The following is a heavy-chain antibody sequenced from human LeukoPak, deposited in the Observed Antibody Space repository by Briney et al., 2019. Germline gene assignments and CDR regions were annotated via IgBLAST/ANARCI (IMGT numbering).Heavy chain of an antibody. CDR3: ARGEQHLRTVLYGMDV. V-gene: IGHV1-46*01. CDR2: INPSGGST. D-gene: IGHD6-13*01. Sequence: ASVKVSCKASGYTFTSYYMHWVRQAPGQGLEWMGIINPSGGSTSYAQKFQGRVTMTRDTSTSTVYMELSSLRSEDTAVYYCARGEQHLRTVLYGMDVWGQGTTVTVSS. J-gene: IGHJ6*02. CDR1: GYTFTSYY.